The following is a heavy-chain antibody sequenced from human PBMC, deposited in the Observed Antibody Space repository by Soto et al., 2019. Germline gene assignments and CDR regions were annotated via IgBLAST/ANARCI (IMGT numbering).Heavy chain of an antibody. D-gene: IGHD3-10*01. CDR1: TDSSSFTNSY. J-gene: IGHJ4*02. V-gene: IGHV4-39*01. Sequence: LSLTCTVSTDSSSFTNSYWGWIRQPPGKGLQWIGSSSYNGGTFYNPSLKGRVVISFDTSKKQSSLQVTSVTAADTAVYFCARHRIEVVWRGFDFWGQGSPATVSS. CDR3: ARHRIEVVWRGFDF. CDR2: SSYNGGT.